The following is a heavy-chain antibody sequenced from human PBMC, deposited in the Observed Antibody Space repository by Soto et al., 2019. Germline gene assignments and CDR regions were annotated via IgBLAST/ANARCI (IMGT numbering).Heavy chain of an antibody. V-gene: IGHV3-23*01. CDR3: AKFPYSSSSGYYYYYMDG. J-gene: IGHJ6*03. CDR1: GFTFSSYA. Sequence: GGSLRLSCAASGFTFSSYAMSWVRQAPGKGLEWVSAISGSGGSTYYADSVKGRFTISRDNSKNTLYLQMNSLRAEDTAVYYCAKFPYSSSSGYYYYYMDGWGKGTTVTVSS. CDR2: ISGSGGST. D-gene: IGHD6-6*01.